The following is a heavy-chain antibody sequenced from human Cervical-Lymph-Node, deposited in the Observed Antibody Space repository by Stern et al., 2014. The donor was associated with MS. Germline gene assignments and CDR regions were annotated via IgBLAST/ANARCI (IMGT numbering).Heavy chain of an antibody. CDR1: GYTFTEYY. J-gene: IGHJ4*02. V-gene: IGHV1-2*02. CDR2: INPNSGGT. D-gene: IGHD2-8*01. Sequence: VQLVESGAEVKKPGASVKVSCKASGYTFTEYYMHWVRQAPGQGLEWMGWINPNSGGTNSVQKFQGRVTMTRDRSISTAYMELSRLRSDDTAVYYCARDYIMVDGFDYWGQGTLVTVSS. CDR3: ARDYIMVDGFDY.